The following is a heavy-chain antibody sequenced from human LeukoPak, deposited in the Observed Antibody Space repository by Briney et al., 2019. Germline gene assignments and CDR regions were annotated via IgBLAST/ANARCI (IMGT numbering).Heavy chain of an antibody. Sequence: GGSLRLSCAASGFTFSSYGMHWVRQAPGKGLEWVAVISYDGSNKYYADSVKGRFTISRDNSKNTLYLQMNSLRAEDTAVYYCARVISMIVFDCWGQGTLVTVSS. D-gene: IGHD3-22*01. CDR2: ISYDGSNK. J-gene: IGHJ4*02. V-gene: IGHV3-30*03. CDR1: GFTFSSYG. CDR3: ARVISMIVFDC.